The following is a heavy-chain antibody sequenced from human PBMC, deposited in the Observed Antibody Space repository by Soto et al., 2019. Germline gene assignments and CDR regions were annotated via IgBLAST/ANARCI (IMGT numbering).Heavy chain of an antibody. V-gene: IGHV3-30-3*01. CDR2: ISYDGSNK. CDR1: GFTFSSYA. CDR3: ASDLVGD. D-gene: IGHD2-2*01. Sequence: QVQLVESGGGVVQPGRSLRLSCAASGFTFSSYAMHWVRQAPGKGLEWVAVISYDGSNKYYADSVTGRFTISRDNSKNTLYLQMNSLRAEDTAVYYCASDLVGDWGKGTLVTFSS. J-gene: IGHJ4*02.